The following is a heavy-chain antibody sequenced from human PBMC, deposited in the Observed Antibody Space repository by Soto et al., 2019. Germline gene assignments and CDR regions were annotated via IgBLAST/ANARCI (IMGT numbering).Heavy chain of an antibody. CDR3: ARSQGSSTSLEIYYYYYYGMDV. CDR1: GGTFSSYA. CDR2: IIPISGTA. J-gene: IGHJ6*02. D-gene: IGHD2-2*01. V-gene: IGHV1-69*01. Sequence: QVQLVQSGAEVKKPGSSVKVSCKASGGTFSSYAISWVRQAPAQGLEWMGGIIPISGTANYAQKFQGRVTITADESTSTAYMERSSLRSEDTAVYYCARSQGSSTSLEIYYYYYYGMDVWGQGTTVTVSS.